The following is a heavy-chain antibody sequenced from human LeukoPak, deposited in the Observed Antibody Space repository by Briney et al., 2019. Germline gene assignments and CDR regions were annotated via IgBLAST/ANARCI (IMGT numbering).Heavy chain of an antibody. D-gene: IGHD6-13*01. CDR3: ARRPRRGYSKLSWAFDI. Sequence: SGTLSLTCAVSGGSIGSSNWWSWVRQPPGKGLEWIGEIYHSGSTNYNPSLKSRVTISVDTSKNQFSLKLSSVTAADTAVYYCARRPRRGYSKLSWAFDIWDQGTMVTVSS. J-gene: IGHJ3*02. CDR1: GGSIGSSNW. CDR2: IYHSGST. V-gene: IGHV4-4*02.